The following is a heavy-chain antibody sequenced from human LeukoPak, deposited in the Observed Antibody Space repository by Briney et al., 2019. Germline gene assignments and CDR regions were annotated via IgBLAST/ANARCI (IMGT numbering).Heavy chain of an antibody. V-gene: IGHV1-69*05. D-gene: IGHD3-22*01. J-gene: IGHJ3*02. Sequence: SVKVSCKASGGTFRSYAISWVRQAPGQGLEWMGRIIPIFGTRNYAQKFQGRVTIITDESTSTAYMELSSLRSEDTAVYYCARDTRRQSSSGYYLMDAFDIWGQGTMVTVSS. CDR2: IIPIFGTR. CDR1: GGTFRSYA. CDR3: ARDTRRQSSSGYYLMDAFDI.